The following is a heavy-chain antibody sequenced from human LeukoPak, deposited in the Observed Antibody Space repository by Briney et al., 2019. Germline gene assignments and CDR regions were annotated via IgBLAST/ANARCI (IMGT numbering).Heavy chain of an antibody. Sequence: GGSLRLSCATSGFTLTNYAMHWVRQPAGEGLEWVSALGTAGDTFYPGSVKGRFSISRDNAKKSLFLQMNSLRVEDTAIYYCARQSTPHGNFDYWGQGTLVIVPS. CDR1: GFTLTNYA. CDR2: LGTAGDT. CDR3: ARQSTPHGNFDY. J-gene: IGHJ4*02. D-gene: IGHD5-24*01. V-gene: IGHV3-13*01.